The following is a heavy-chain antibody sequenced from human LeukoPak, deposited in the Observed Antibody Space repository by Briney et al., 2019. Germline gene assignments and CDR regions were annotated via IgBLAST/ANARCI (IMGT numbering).Heavy chain of an antibody. D-gene: IGHD6-13*01. V-gene: IGHV3-73*01. CDR1: GFTFSGSA. CDR3: TRPQYSSSWYDSFDI. J-gene: IGHJ3*02. Sequence: GGSLRLSCAASGFTFSGSAMHCVRQASGKGLEWVGRIRSKANSYATAYAASVKGRFTISRDDSKNTAYLQMNSLKTEDSAVYYCTRPQYSSSWYDSFDIWGQGTMVTVSS. CDR2: IRSKANSYAT.